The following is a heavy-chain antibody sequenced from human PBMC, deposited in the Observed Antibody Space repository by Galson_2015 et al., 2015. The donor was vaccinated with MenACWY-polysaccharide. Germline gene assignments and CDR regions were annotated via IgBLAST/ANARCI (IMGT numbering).Heavy chain of an antibody. V-gene: IGHV3-7*01. CDR2: INQPGRDK. Sequence: SLRLSCAASGFSFSTYWMSWVRQAPGKGLEWVANINQPGRDKYYVDSVRGRFTISRDNAKNSVYLQMDSLRAEDTAVYYCARPSSGGSYYNDWRQGTLVAVSS. J-gene: IGHJ4*02. CDR1: GFSFSTYW. CDR3: ARPSSGGSYYND. D-gene: IGHD2-15*01.